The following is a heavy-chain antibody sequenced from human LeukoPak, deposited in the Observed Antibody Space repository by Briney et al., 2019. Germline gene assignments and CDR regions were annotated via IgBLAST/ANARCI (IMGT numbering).Heavy chain of an antibody. CDR2: TYYSGST. D-gene: IGHD5-18*01. CDR3: ARENGYRYDY. V-gene: IGHV4-59*01. J-gene: IGHJ4*02. Sequence: SETLSLTCTVSGGSITSYYWSWIRQPPGKGLEWIGSTYYSGSTNYNPSLKSRVTISVDTSKNQFSLKLSSVTAADTALYYCARENGYRYDYWGQGTLVTVSS. CDR1: GGSITSYY.